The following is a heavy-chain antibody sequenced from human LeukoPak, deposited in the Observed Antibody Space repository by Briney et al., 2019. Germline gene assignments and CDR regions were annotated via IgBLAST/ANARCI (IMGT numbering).Heavy chain of an antibody. D-gene: IGHD2-15*01. V-gene: IGHV3-13*01. CDR2: IGTAGDT. CDR3: ARGGNRYCSGGSCYMFDY. CDR1: GFTFSSYD. Sequence: GGSLRLSCAASGFTFSSYDMHWVRQATGKGLEWVLAIGTAGDTYYPGSVKGRFTISRENAKNSLYLQMNSLRAGDTAVYYCARGGNRYCSGGSCYMFDYWGQGTLATVSS. J-gene: IGHJ4*02.